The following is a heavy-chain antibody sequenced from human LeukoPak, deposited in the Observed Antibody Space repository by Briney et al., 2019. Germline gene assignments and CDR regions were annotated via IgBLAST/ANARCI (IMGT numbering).Heavy chain of an antibody. V-gene: IGHV4-34*01. J-gene: IGHJ4*02. CDR1: GGSFSGYY. D-gene: IGHD1-26*01. CDR2: INHSGST. CDR3: ARAQSRRAPFGFPVDY. Sequence: SETLSLTCAVYGGSFSGYYWSWIRQPPGKGLEWIGEINHSGSTNYNPSLKSRATISVDTSKNQFSLKLSSVTAADTAVYYCARAQSRRAPFGFPVDYWGQGTLVTVSS.